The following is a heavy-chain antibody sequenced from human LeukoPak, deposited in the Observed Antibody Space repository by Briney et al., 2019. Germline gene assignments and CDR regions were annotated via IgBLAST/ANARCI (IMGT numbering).Heavy chain of an antibody. CDR3: ARDSYYYDSSGYYTPFDY. CDR1: GFTFSSYD. J-gene: IGHJ4*02. V-gene: IGHV3-13*01. CDR2: IGTAGDT. Sequence: GGSLRLSCAASGFTFSSYDMHWVRQATGKGLEWVSAIGTAGDTYYPGSVKGRFTISRDNAKNSLYLQMNSLRAEDTAVYYCARDSYYYDSSGYYTPFDYWGQGTLVTVSS. D-gene: IGHD3-22*01.